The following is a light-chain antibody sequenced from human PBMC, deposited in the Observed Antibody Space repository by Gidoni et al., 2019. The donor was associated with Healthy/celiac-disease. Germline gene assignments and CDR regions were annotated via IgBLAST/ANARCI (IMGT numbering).Light chain of an antibody. CDR1: QSVSSY. CDR2: DAS. J-gene: IGKJ2*01. Sequence: EIVLTQSPATLSLSPGERATLSCRASQSVSSYLAWYQQKPGQAPRLLIYDASNRATGIPARFSGSGSGTDFTLTISSLEPEDFAVYYCQQRSNWLYTFXXXTKXEIK. CDR3: QQRSNWLYT. V-gene: IGKV3-11*01.